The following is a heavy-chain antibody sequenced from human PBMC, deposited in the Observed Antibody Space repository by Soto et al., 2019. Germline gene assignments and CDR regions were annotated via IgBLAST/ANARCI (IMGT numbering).Heavy chain of an antibody. Sequence: GASVKVSCKASGYTFTGYYMHWVRHAPGQGLEWMGWINPNSGGTNYAQKFQGWVTMTRDTSISTAYMELSRLRSDGTAVYYCAREARSYGDSDYYYGMDVWGQGTTVTVSS. J-gene: IGHJ6*02. CDR3: AREARSYGDSDYYYGMDV. CDR1: GYTFTGYY. V-gene: IGHV1-2*04. CDR2: INPNSGGT. D-gene: IGHD5-18*01.